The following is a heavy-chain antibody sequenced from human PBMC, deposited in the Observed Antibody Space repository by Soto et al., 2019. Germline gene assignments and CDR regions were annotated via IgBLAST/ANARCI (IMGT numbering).Heavy chain of an antibody. CDR2: IYHSGST. J-gene: IGHJ6*02. V-gene: IGHV4-38-2*01. D-gene: IGHD6-13*01. CDR3: ARASSRWPLYYYYYGMDV. CDR1: GYSISSGYY. Sequence: SETLSLTCAVSGYSISSGYYWGWIRQPPGKGLEWIGSIYHSGSTYYNPSLKSRVTISVDTSKNQFSLKLSSVTAADTAVYYCARASSRWPLYYYYYGMDVWGQGTTVTVSS.